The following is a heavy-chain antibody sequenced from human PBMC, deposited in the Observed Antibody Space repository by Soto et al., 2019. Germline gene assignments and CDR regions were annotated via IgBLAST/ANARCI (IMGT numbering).Heavy chain of an antibody. CDR3: ARDQSSYCTNGVCHYYYYYGMDV. CDR1: GGTFSSYA. J-gene: IGHJ6*02. Sequence: SVKVSCKASGGTFSSYAISWVRQAPGQGLEWMGGIIPIFGTANYAQKFQGRVTITADESTSTAYMELSSLRSEDTAVYYCARDQSSYCTNGVCHYYYYYGMDVWGQGTTVTVSS. D-gene: IGHD2-8*01. V-gene: IGHV1-69*13. CDR2: IIPIFGTA.